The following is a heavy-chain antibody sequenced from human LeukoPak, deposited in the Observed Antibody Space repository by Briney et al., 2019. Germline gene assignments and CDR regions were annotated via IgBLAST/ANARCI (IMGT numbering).Heavy chain of an antibody. J-gene: IGHJ6*02. CDR3: AKRDFFGSVDSYYAMEV. V-gene: IGHV3-30*18. Sequence: GGSLRLSRAASGFSFRRYGMHWVRQAPGRGREGVAVISYDGNNQYYGDSVKGRFTISRDNSKNTLYLQMNSLGAEDTAGYYCAKRDFFGSVDSYYAMEVWGQGTTVTVSS. CDR2: ISYDGNNQ. CDR1: GFSFRRYG. D-gene: IGHD3-16*01.